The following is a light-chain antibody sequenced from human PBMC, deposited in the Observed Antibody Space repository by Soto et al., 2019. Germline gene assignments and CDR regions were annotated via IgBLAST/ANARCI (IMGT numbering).Light chain of an antibody. CDR2: DAS. V-gene: IGKV3-11*01. Sequence: EIVLTQSPATLSLSPGERATLSCRASQSVSSYLAWYQQKPGQAPRLLIYDASNRATGIPARFSVSGSGTDFTLTIRSLEPEDFAFYYCQQRSNWQTFGQGTKVEI. CDR3: QQRSNWQT. CDR1: QSVSSY. J-gene: IGKJ1*01.